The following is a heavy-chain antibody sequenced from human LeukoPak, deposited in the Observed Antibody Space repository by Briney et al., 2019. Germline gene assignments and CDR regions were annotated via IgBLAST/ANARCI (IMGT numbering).Heavy chain of an antibody. J-gene: IGHJ3*02. CDR1: GGSISSSSYY. CDR3: ARASSAATYYDFWSGWRGAFDI. V-gene: IGHV4-39*07. D-gene: IGHD3-3*01. CDR2: IYYSGST. Sequence: SETLSLTCTVSGGSISSSSYYWGWIRQPPGKGLEWIGSIYYSGSTNYNPSLKSRVTISVDTSKNQFSLKLSSVTAADTAVYYCARASSAATYYDFWSGWRGAFDIWGQGTTVTVSS.